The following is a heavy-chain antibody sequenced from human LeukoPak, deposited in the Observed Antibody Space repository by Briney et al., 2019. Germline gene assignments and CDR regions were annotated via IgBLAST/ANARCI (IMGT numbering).Heavy chain of an antibody. J-gene: IGHJ4*02. D-gene: IGHD2-15*01. Sequence: ASVKVSCKASGYTFTGYYMHWVRQAPGQGLEWMGWINPNSGGTNYAQKFQGRVTMTRDTSISTAYMELSRLRSDDTAVYYCARSRGLAANVVVVAATLDYWGQGTLVTVSS. CDR1: GYTFTGYY. CDR2: INPNSGGT. V-gene: IGHV1-2*02. CDR3: ARSRGLAANVVVVAATLDY.